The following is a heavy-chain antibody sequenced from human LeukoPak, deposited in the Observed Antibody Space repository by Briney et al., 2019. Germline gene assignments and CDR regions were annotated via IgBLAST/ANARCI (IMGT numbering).Heavy chain of an antibody. Sequence: GESLKISCKGSGYSFTSYWIGWVRQMPGKGLEWMGIINPGDSDTRYGPSFQGQVTISADKSISTAYLQWSSLKASDTAMSYCARHGRRLLWFAELFGWFDPWGQGTLVTVSS. J-gene: IGHJ5*02. CDR1: GYSFTSYW. D-gene: IGHD3-10*01. CDR3: ARHGRRLLWFAELFGWFDP. V-gene: IGHV5-51*01. CDR2: INPGDSDT.